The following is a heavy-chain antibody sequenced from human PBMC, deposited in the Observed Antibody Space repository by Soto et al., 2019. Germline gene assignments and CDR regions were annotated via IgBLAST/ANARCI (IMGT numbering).Heavy chain of an antibody. CDR3: ARGEGTYLPYYYGMDV. V-gene: IGHV4-30-4*01. CDR2: IYYSGCT. Sequence: QVQLQESGPGLVKPSQTLSLTCTVSGGSISSGDYYWSWIRQPPGKGLEWIGYIYYSGCTYYNPSLKSRVTISVDTSKNQFSLKLSSVTAADTAVYYCARGEGTYLPYYYGMDVWGQGTTVTVSS. J-gene: IGHJ6*02. CDR1: GGSISSGDYY.